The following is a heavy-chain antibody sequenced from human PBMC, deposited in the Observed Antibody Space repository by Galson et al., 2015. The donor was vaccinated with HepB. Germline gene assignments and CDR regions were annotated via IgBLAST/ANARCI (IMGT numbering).Heavy chain of an antibody. V-gene: IGHV1-2*02. CDR3: ARGGERSEYCSSTSCSKMLAFDI. CDR2: INPNSGGT. J-gene: IGHJ3*02. CDR1: GYTFTGYY. D-gene: IGHD2-2*01. Sequence: SVKVSCKASGYTFTGYYMHWVRQAPGQGLEWMGWINPNSGGTNYAQKFQGRVTMTRDTSISTAYMELSSLRSEDTAVYYCARGGERSEYCSSTSCSKMLAFDIWGQGTMVTVSS.